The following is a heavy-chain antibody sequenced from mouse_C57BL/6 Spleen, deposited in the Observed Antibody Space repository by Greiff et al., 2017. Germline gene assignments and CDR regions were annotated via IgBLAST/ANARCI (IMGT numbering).Heavy chain of an antibody. D-gene: IGHD1-1*01. Sequence: VQLQQSGAELVRPGASVTLSCKASGYTFTDYEMHWVKQTPVHGLEWIGAIDPETGGTAYNQKFKGKAILTADKSSSPAYMELRSLTSEDSAVYYCTRYGSLYAMDYWGQGTSVTVSS. CDR2: IDPETGGT. J-gene: IGHJ4*01. CDR3: TRYGSLYAMDY. CDR1: GYTFTDYE. V-gene: IGHV1-15*01.